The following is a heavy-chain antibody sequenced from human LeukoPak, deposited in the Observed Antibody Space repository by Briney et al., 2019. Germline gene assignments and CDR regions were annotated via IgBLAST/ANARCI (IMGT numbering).Heavy chain of an antibody. CDR1: GFTFSRYA. V-gene: IGHV3-23*01. CDR2: ISGSGGST. J-gene: IGHJ4*02. D-gene: IGHD2-2*01. Sequence: GGSLRLSCAASGFTFSRYAMSCVRQARGEGLEWVLAISGSGGSTYYADSVKGRFTISRDNSKNTLYLQMNSLRAEDTAVYYCAKFSPAARFSFDYWGQGTLVTVSS. CDR3: AKFSPAARFSFDY.